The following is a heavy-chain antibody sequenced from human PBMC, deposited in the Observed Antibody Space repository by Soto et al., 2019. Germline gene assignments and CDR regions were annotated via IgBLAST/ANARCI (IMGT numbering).Heavy chain of an antibody. D-gene: IGHD6-6*01. CDR1: GGSISSSNW. Sequence: SETLSLTCAVSGGSISSSNWWSWVRQPPGKGLEWIGEIYHSGSTNYNTSLKSRVTISVDKSKNQFSLKLSSVTAADTAVYYCATRPLSIADKYYFDXWGQGTMVTVSX. CDR3: ATRPLSIADKYYFDX. J-gene: IGHJ4*02. V-gene: IGHV4-4*02. CDR2: IYHSGST.